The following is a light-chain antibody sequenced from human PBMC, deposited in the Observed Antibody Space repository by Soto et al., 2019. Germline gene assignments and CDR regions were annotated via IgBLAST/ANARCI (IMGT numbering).Light chain of an antibody. Sequence: QSALTQPASVSGSPGQSITISCTGTSSDVGYYNYVSWFQQHPGKAPKLVISDVTNRPSGVSNRFSDSKSGNTASLTISGLQAEDEAHYYCSSYTTSSTHVFGTGTKVTVL. CDR3: SSYTTSSTHV. CDR1: SSDVGYYNY. CDR2: DVT. V-gene: IGLV2-14*03. J-gene: IGLJ1*01.